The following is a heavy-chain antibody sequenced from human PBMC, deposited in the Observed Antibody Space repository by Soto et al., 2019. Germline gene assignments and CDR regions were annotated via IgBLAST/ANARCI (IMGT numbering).Heavy chain of an antibody. Sequence: QVQLQESGPGLLKPSQTLSLTCSVSGGSIRNGDYYWSWIRQPPGEGLEWIGFIYYSGSTYYNPSLKSRVTLSVGTSTNQFPLRLNSLTAADTAVYYWARRYGDSGFFDSWGQGTLVTVSS. CDR1: GGSIRNGDYY. D-gene: IGHD4-17*01. CDR2: IYYSGST. J-gene: IGHJ4*02. CDR3: ARRYGDSGFFDS. V-gene: IGHV4-30-4*01.